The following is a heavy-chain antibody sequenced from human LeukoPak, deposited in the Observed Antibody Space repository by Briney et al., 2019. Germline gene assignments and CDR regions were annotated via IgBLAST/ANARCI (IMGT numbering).Heavy chain of an antibody. CDR1: GYSFTDYY. CDR3: ARADRLHGGPYLIGP. V-gene: IGHV1-2*02. J-gene: IGHJ5*02. CDR2: INPSSGGT. Sequence: ASVKVSCKTSGYSFTDYYMHWVRQAPGQGLEWMGWINPSSGGTSSAQKFQGRVTVTRDTSITTVYMEVSWLTSDDTAIYYCARADRLHGGPYLIGPWGQGTLVTVSS. D-gene: IGHD2-21*01.